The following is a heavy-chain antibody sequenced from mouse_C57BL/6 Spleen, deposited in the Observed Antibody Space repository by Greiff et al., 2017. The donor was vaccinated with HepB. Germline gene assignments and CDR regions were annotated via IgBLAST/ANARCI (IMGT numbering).Heavy chain of an antibody. CDR2: ISDGGSYT. V-gene: IGHV5-4*01. CDR1: GFTFSSYA. D-gene: IGHD3-2*02. J-gene: IGHJ3*01. CDR3: ARDSSGYPFAY. Sequence: VQVVESGGGLVKPGGSLKLSCAASGFTFSSYAMSWVRQTPEKRLEWVATISDGGSYTYYPDNVKGRFTISRDNAKNNLYLQMSHLKSEDTAMYYCARDSSGYPFAYWGQGTLVTVSA.